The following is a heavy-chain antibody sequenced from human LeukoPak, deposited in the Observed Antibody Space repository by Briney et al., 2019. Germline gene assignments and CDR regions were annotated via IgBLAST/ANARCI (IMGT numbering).Heavy chain of an antibody. Sequence: GGSLRLSCAGSGFPFRNYWMAWVRQAPGKGLEGVANMKEDGGVINYVDSVKGRFTISRDNDKNPLDLRMISLRVDETAVYYCVRDRGYSTFDYWGQGTLVIVSS. CDR2: MKEDGGVI. D-gene: IGHD4-23*01. J-gene: IGHJ4*02. V-gene: IGHV3-7*01. CDR1: GFPFRNYW. CDR3: VRDRGYSTFDY.